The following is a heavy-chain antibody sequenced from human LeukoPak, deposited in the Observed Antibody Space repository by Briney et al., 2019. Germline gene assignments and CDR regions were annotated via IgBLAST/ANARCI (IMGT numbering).Heavy chain of an antibody. Sequence: GGSLRLSCAASGFTFSSYWMSWVRQAPGKGLEWVANIKQDGSEKYYVDSVKGRFTISRDNAKNSLYLQMNSLRAEDTAVYYCARDSGFYDFWSGYYRNWGQGTLVTVSS. D-gene: IGHD3-3*01. J-gene: IGHJ4*02. CDR2: IKQDGSEK. V-gene: IGHV3-7*01. CDR3: ARDSGFYDFWSGYYRN. CDR1: GFTFSSYW.